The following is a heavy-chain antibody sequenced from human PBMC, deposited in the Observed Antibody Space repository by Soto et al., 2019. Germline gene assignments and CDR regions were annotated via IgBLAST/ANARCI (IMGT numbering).Heavy chain of an antibody. V-gene: IGHV3-11*01. CDR3: ARDHSSSSAFDY. CDR1: GFTFSDYY. J-gene: IGHJ4*02. Sequence: LRLSCAASGFTFSDYYMSWIRQAPGKGLEWVSYISSSGSTIYYADSVKGRFTISRDNAKNSLYLQMNSLRAEDTAVYYCARDHSSSSAFDYWGQGTLVTVSS. D-gene: IGHD6-6*01. CDR2: ISSSGSTI.